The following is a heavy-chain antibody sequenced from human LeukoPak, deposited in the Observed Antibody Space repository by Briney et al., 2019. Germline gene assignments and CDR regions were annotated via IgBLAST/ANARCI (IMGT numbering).Heavy chain of an antibody. CDR2: INEPGVYT. Sequence: AGGSLRLSCTASGFNFRSYAMSWVRQAPGKGLDWVSGINEPGVYTYYADSVKGRFTISRDNSENTLYLQMNSLRGEDTAVYYCARDGGSSWENWLDPWGQGTLVTVSS. CDR3: ARDGGSSWENWLDP. CDR1: GFNFRSYA. D-gene: IGHD6-13*01. V-gene: IGHV3-23*01. J-gene: IGHJ5*02.